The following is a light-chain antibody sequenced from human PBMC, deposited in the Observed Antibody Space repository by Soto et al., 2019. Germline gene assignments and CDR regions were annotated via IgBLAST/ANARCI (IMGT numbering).Light chain of an antibody. J-gene: IGLJ3*02. CDR1: SSNIGNNF. CDR3: STWDASLSGRV. Sequence: QSVLTQPPSASGTPGQKVTISCSGASSNIGNNFVSWYQQVPGTAPKLLIHSDDQRPSGVPDRVSGSKSGTSASLAISGLRSEDEADYYCSTWDASLSGRVFGGGTKVTVL. CDR2: SDD. V-gene: IGLV1-47*02.